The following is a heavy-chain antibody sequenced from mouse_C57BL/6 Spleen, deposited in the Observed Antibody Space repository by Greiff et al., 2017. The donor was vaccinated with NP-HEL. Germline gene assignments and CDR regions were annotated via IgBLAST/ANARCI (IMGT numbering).Heavy chain of an antibody. V-gene: IGHV1-76*01. CDR1: GYTFTDYY. Sequence: QVQLQQSGAELVRPGASVKLSCKASGYTFTDYYINWVKQRPGQGLEWIARIYPGSGNTYYNEKFKGKATLTAEKSSSTAYMQLSSLTSEDSAVYFCARTGYGNYVSLFDYWGQGTTLTVSS. CDR3: ARTGYGNYVSLFDY. J-gene: IGHJ2*01. CDR2: IYPGSGNT. D-gene: IGHD2-1*01.